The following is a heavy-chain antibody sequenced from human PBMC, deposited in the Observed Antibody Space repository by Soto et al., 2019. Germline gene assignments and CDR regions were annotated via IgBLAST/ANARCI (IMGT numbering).Heavy chain of an antibody. CDR3: ARDSSSGVAARRWYYYYGMDV. Sequence: ASVKVSCKASGYTFTSYGISWVRQAPGQGLERMGWISAYNGNTNYAQKLQGRVTMTTDTSTSTAYMELRSLRSDDTAVYYCARDSSSGVAARRWYYYYGMDVWGQGTTVTVSS. CDR1: GYTFTSYG. J-gene: IGHJ6*02. V-gene: IGHV1-18*01. D-gene: IGHD6-6*01. CDR2: ISAYNGNT.